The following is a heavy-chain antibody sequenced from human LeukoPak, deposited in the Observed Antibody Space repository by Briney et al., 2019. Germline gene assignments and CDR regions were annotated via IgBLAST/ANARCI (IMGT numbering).Heavy chain of an antibody. Sequence: GGSLRLSCAASGFSFSSYWMSWVRQAPGKGLEWVANIKEDGSEKYYVDSVKGRFTISRDNSKNTLYLQMNSLRAEDTAVYYCAKGGSSSWNPWGQGTLVTVSS. CDR3: AKGGSSSWNP. V-gene: IGHV3-7*03. CDR1: GFSFSSYW. D-gene: IGHD6-13*01. CDR2: IKEDGSEK. J-gene: IGHJ5*02.